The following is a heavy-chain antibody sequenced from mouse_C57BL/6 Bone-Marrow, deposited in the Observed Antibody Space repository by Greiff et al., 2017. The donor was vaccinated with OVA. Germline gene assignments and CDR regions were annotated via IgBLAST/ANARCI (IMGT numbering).Heavy chain of an antibody. D-gene: IGHD1-1*01. J-gene: IGHJ3*01. CDR2: INPGSGGT. Sequence: QVQLQQSGAELVRPGTSVKVSCKASGYAFTNYLIEWVKQRPGQGLEWIGVINPGSGGTNYNEKFKGKATLTADKSSSTAYMQLSSLTSEDSAVYFCARSNTYYYGSSPWFAYWGQGTLVTVSA. V-gene: IGHV1-54*01. CDR3: ARSNTYYYGSSPWFAY. CDR1: GYAFTNYL.